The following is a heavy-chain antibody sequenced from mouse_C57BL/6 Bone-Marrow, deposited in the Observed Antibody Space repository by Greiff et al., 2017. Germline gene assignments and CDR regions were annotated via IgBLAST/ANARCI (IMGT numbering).Heavy chain of an antibody. Sequence: EVKLMESGGDLVKPGGSLKLSCAASGFTFSSSGMSWVRQTPDKRLEWVATISSGGSYTYYPDSVKGRFTISRDNAKNTLYLQMSSLKSEDTAMYYCARLIYYGNYHTPGTEGYWGQGTTLTVSS. CDR1: GFTFSSSG. CDR2: ISSGGSYT. V-gene: IGHV5-6*01. CDR3: ARLIYYGNYHTPGTEGY. J-gene: IGHJ2*01. D-gene: IGHD2-1*01.